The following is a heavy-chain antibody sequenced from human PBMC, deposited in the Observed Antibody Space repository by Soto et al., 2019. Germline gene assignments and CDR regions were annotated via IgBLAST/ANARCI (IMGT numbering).Heavy chain of an antibody. CDR1: GVTFSSYA. CDR2: IIPIFGTA. D-gene: IGHD3-3*01. Sequence: SVKVSCKASGVTFSSYAISWVRQAPGQGLEWMGGIIPIFGTANYAQKFQGRVTITADESTSTAYMELSSLRSEDTAVYYCARDNCRDDFWSGYPRLGRFFGMGGWGRGTTFPV. J-gene: IGHJ6*02. V-gene: IGHV1-69*13. CDR3: ARDNCRDDFWSGYPRLGRFFGMGG.